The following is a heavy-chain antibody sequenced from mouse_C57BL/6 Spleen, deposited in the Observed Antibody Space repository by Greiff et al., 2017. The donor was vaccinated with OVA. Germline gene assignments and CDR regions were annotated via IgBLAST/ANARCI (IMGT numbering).Heavy chain of an antibody. CDR1: GYTFTSYW. Sequence: QVQLQQPGTELVKPGASVKLSCKASGYTFTSYWMHWVKQRPGQGLEWIGNINPSNGGTNYNEKFKSKATLTVDKSSSTAYMQLSSLTSEDSAVYYCARGGIYYDYDDRALAYWGQGTTLTVSS. CDR2: INPSNGGT. J-gene: IGHJ2*01. V-gene: IGHV1-53*01. D-gene: IGHD2-4*01. CDR3: ARGGIYYDYDDRALAY.